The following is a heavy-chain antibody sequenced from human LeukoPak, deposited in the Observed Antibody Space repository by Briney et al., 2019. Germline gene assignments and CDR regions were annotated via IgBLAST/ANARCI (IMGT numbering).Heavy chain of an antibody. D-gene: IGHD4-17*01. V-gene: IGHV1-2*02. Sequence: ASVKVSCKASGYTFTGYYMHWVRQAPGQGLEWTGWINPNSGGTNYAQKFQGRVTMTRDTSISTAYMELSRLRSDDTAVYYCARGSPYGDYDKSWFDPWGQGTLVTVSS. J-gene: IGHJ5*02. CDR3: ARGSPYGDYDKSWFDP. CDR2: INPNSGGT. CDR1: GYTFTGYY.